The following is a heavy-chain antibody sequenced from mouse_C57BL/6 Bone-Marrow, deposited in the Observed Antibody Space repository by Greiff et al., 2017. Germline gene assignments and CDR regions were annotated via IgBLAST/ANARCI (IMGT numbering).Heavy chain of an antibody. CDR2: IHPNSGST. V-gene: IGHV1-64*01. CDR1: GYTFTSYW. D-gene: IGHD2-5*01. Sequence: QVQLQQPGAELVKPGASVKLSCKASGYTFTSYWMHWVKQRPGQGLEWIGMIHPNSGSTNYNEKFKSKATLTVDKSSSTAYMQLSSLTSEDSAVYYGATYYSNDYYAMDYWGQGTSVTVSS. J-gene: IGHJ4*01. CDR3: ATYYSNDYYAMDY.